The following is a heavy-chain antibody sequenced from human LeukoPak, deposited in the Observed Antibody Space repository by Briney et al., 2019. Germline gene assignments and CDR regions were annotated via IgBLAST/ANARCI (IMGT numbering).Heavy chain of an antibody. CDR3: ASPKEFGGSSKGARPKAKRGYGMDV. CDR2: ISSSSSTI. D-gene: IGHD4-23*01. V-gene: IGHV3-48*04. Sequence: PGGSLRLSCAASGFTFSSYSMNWVRQAPGKGLEWVSYISSSSSTIYYADSVKGRFTISRDNAKNSLYLQMNSLRAEDTAVYYCASPKEFGGSSKGARPKAKRGYGMDVWGQGTTVTVSS. CDR1: GFTFSSYS. J-gene: IGHJ6*02.